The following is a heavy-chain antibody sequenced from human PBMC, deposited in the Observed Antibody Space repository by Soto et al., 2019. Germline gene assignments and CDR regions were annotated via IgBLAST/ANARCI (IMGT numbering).Heavy chain of an antibody. CDR2: ISAYNGNT. J-gene: IGHJ6*02. V-gene: IGHV1-18*01. Sequence: GASVKVSFKASGYTFTSYGISWLRQAPGQGLEWMGWISAYNGNTNYAQKLQGRVTMTTDTSTSTAYMELRSLRSDDTAVYYCARDQGSYFPTGVYYYYYGMDVWGQGTTVTVSS. CDR1: GYTFTSYG. D-gene: IGHD1-26*01. CDR3: ARDQGSYFPTGVYYYYYGMDV.